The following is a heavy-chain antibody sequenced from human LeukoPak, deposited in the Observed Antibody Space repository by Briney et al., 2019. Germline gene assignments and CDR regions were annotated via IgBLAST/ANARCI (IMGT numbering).Heavy chain of an antibody. V-gene: IGHV1-2*02. J-gene: IGHJ3*02. D-gene: IGHD3-22*01. Sequence: GASVKVSCKASGYTFTSYAMNWVRQAPGQGLEWMGWINPNSGGTNYAQKFQGRVTMTRDTSISTAYMELRSLRSDDTAVYYCARGNYYDSRTDAFDIWGQGTMVTVSS. CDR3: ARGNYYDSRTDAFDI. CDR2: INPNSGGT. CDR1: GYTFTSYA.